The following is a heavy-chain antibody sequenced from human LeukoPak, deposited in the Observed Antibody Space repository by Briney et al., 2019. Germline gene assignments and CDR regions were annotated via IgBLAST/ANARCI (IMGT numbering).Heavy chain of an antibody. D-gene: IGHD2-21*02. CDR1: GFTFSSYA. CDR3: ARDPAEEYCGGDCYHDY. V-gene: IGHV3-23*01. CDR2: ISGSGGNT. Sequence: GGSLRLSCAASGFTFSSYAMSWVRQAPGKGLEWVSAISGSGGNTYYADSVKGRFTISRDNAKNSLYLQMNSLRAEDTAVYYCARDPAEEYCGGDCYHDYWGQGTLVTVSP. J-gene: IGHJ4*02.